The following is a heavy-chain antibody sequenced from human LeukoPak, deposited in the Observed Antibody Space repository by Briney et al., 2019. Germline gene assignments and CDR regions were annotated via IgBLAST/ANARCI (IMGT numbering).Heavy chain of an antibody. CDR2: IYYRGST. CDR1: GDSISSNSYY. J-gene: IGHJ3*02. CDR3: ARHVELSSSEAFDI. Sequence: SETLSLTCTVSGDSISSNSYYWGWIRQPPGKGLEWIGSIYYRGSTYYNPSLKSRVTISVDTSKNQFSLKLSSVTAADTAVYYCARHVELSSSEAFDIWGQGTMVTVSS. V-gene: IGHV4-39*01. D-gene: IGHD6-13*01.